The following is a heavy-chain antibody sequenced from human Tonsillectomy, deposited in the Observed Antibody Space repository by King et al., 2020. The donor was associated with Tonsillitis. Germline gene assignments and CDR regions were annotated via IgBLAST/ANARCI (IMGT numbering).Heavy chain of an antibody. V-gene: IGHV1-18*04. D-gene: IGHD4-17*01. CDR3: ARDGRDYGDYEGFEY. J-gene: IGHJ4*02. Sequence: HVQLVESGAEIKKPGASVRVSCTASGYTFTTYGINWVRQAPGQGLEWMGWISTYSGNTNYAQKLQGRATMTTDTSTSTAYMELKSLRSDDTAVYYCARDGRDYGDYEGFEYWGQGTLVTVSS. CDR1: GYTFTTYG. CDR2: ISTYSGNT.